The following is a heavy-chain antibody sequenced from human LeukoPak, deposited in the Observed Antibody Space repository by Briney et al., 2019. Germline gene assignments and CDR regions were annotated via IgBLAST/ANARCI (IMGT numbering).Heavy chain of an antibody. D-gene: IGHD5-18*01. V-gene: IGHV4-31*03. Sequence: SSETLSLTCTVSGGSISSGGYYWSWIRQHPGKDLEWIGYIYYSGSTYYNPSLKSRVTISVDTSKNQFSLKLSSVAAADTAVYYCARGRSSYGYNFDYWGQGTLVTVSS. CDR1: GGSISSGGYY. CDR3: ARGRSSYGYNFDY. J-gene: IGHJ4*02. CDR2: IYYSGST.